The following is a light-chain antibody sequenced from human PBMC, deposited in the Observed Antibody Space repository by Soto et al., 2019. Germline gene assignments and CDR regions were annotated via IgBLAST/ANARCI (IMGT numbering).Light chain of an antibody. CDR2: INN. CDR1: NSNIGSNT. CDR3: ETWDDSLNGPV. V-gene: IGLV1-44*01. J-gene: IGLJ2*01. Sequence: QSVLTQPPSASGTPGQRVTISCSGSNSNIGSNTLNWYQHLPGTAPKLLIYINNQRPSGVPDRFSGSKSGTSASLAISGLQSADEADYYCETWDDSLNGPVFGGGTKLTVL.